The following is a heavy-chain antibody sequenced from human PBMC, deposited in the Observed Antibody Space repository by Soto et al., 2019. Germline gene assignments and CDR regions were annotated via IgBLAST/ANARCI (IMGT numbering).Heavy chain of an antibody. CDR3: AVGEGAQH. J-gene: IGHJ1*01. V-gene: IGHV3-23*01. D-gene: IGHD3-10*01. CDR2: ISASGGST. CDR1: GFTFSDYA. Sequence: EVQLLESGGGLVQPGGSLRLSCAASGFTFSDYAMTWVRQAPGKGREWVSEISASGGSTYYADSVKVRFTISRDNGKNTLYLQMSSLRVDDTAVYYCAVGEGAQHWGQGTLVTVSS.